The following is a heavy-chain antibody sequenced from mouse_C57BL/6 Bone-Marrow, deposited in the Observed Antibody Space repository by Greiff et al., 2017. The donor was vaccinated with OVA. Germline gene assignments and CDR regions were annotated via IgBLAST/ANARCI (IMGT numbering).Heavy chain of an antibody. D-gene: IGHD1-1*01. V-gene: IGHV1-55*01. CDR1: GYTFTSYW. CDR2: IYPGSGST. Sequence: QVQLQQPGAELVKPGASVKMSCKASGYTFTSYWLTWVKQRPGQGLAWIGDIYPGSGSTNYNEQFQSKATMTVDTSSSTAYMQLSSLTSEDCSVYYGARRYYGSSWYFYVWCTGTTVTVSS. CDR3: ARRYYGSSWYFYV. J-gene: IGHJ1*03.